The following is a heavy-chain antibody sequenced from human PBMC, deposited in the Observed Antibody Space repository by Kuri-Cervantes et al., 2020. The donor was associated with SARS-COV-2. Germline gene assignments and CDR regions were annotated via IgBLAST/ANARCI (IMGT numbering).Heavy chain of an antibody. J-gene: IGHJ5*02. CDR1: GSSFTSYW. CDR2: IDPSDSYT. V-gene: IGHV5-10-1*01. Sequence: GESLKISCKGSGSSFTSYWISWVRQMPGKGLEWMGRIDPSDSYTNYSPSFQGHVTISADKSISTAYLQWSSLKASDTAMYYCARGIKGGYRYGLLGIGTNWFDPWGQGTLVTVSS. CDR3: ARGIKGGYRYGLLGIGTNWFDP. D-gene: IGHD5-18*01.